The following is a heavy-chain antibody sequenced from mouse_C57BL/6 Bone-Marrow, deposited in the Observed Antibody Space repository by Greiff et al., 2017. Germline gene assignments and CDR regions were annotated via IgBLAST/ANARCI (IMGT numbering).Heavy chain of an antibody. J-gene: IGHJ2*01. CDR1: GYTFTDHT. D-gene: IGHD1-3*01. CDR3: ARRVKLVRNYVDY. V-gene: IGHV1-78*01. CDR2: IYPRDGST. Sequence: VKLQQSDAELVKPGASVKISCKVSGYTFTDHTIHWMKQRPEQGLEWIGYIYPRDGSTKYNEKFKGKATLTADKSSSTAYMKLNSLTSEDSAVYFCARRVKLVRNYVDYWGQGTTLTVSS.